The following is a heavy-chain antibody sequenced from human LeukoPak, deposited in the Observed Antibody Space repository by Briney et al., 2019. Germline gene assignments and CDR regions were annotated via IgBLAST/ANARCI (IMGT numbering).Heavy chain of an antibody. V-gene: IGHV4-30-4*08. CDR2: IYYSGST. CDR3: ARVGRLGYFDY. D-gene: IGHD1-26*01. J-gene: IGHJ4*02. Sequence: SSETLSLTCAVYGGSFSGYYWSWIRQPPGKGLEWIGYIYYSGSTYYNPSLKSRVTISVDTSKNQFSLKLSSVTAADTAVYYCARVGRLGYFDYWGQGTLVTVSS. CDR1: GGSFSGYY.